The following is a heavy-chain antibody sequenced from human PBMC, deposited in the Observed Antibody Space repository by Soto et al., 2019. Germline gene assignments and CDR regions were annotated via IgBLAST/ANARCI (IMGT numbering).Heavy chain of an antibody. D-gene: IGHD3-16*02. CDR2: ISAFTDYT. Sequence: QIQLVQSGAEVKKPGASVKVSCKASGYTFTDHGISWVRQAPGQGLEWVGWISAFTDYTDYTQKFRGRVTMTTDKSTNTAYMELRSLTSDYMAVYYCAKDRPRVTQQIVEVYWGPGTLVTVSS. J-gene: IGHJ4*02. CDR1: GYTFTDHG. V-gene: IGHV1-18*03. CDR3: AKDRPRVTQQIVEVY.